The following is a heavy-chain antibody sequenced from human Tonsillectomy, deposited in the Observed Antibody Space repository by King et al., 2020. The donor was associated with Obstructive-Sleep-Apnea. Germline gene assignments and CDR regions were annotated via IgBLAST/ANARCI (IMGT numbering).Heavy chain of an antibody. J-gene: IGHJ4*02. CDR2: ISWNGGSI. CDR1: GFTFDDYA. D-gene: IGHD3-10*01. CDR3: AKDMGDYYGSGSYSDY. V-gene: IGHV3-9*01. Sequence: VQLVESGGGLVQPGRSLRLSCAASGFTFDDYAMHWVRHAPGKGLEWVAGISWNGGSIGHADSVKGRFTISRDNAKNSLYLQMNSLRAEDTALYYCAKDMGDYYGSGSYSDYWGQGTLVTVSS.